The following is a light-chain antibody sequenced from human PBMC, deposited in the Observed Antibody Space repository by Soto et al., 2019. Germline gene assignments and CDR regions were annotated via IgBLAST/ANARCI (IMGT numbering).Light chain of an antibody. CDR3: SSYTSSSPLV. V-gene: IGLV2-14*01. CDR2: EVS. CDR1: SSDVGGYNY. Sequence: QSALTQPASVSGSPGQSITISFTGTSSDVGGYNYVSWYQQHPGKAPKLMIYEVSSRPSGVSNRFSGSKSANTASLTLSGLRAADEDDYYCSSYTSSSPLVFGGGTKLTVL. J-gene: IGLJ2*01.